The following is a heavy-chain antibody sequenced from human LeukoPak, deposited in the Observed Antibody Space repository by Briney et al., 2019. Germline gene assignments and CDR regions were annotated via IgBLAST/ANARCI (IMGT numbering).Heavy chain of an antibody. Sequence: GGSLRLSCAASGFTFSRYDMNWVRQAPGKGLEWVSYIRSSSSVIYYADSVRGRFTISRDNANNSLSLQMNSLRAEDTAVDYCASVRGIYGSGTYRDYWGQGTLVTVSS. J-gene: IGHJ4*02. CDR2: IRSSSSVI. CDR3: ASVRGIYGSGTYRDY. CDR1: GFTFSRYD. D-gene: IGHD3-10*01. V-gene: IGHV3-48*04.